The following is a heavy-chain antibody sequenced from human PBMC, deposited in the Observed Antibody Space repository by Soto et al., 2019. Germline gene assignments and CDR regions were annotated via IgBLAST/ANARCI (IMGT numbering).Heavy chain of an antibody. V-gene: IGHV1-18*04. CDR3: ARDMVATVSYYYYYGMDV. Sequence: QVQLVQSGAEVKKPGASVKVSCKASGYTFTSYGISWVRQAPGQGLEWMGWISAYNGNTNYAQKLQGRVTMTTDTATSTAYMELRSLRSADTAVYYCARDMVATVSYYYYYGMDVWGQGTTVTVSS. D-gene: IGHD5-12*01. J-gene: IGHJ6*02. CDR2: ISAYNGNT. CDR1: GYTFTSYG.